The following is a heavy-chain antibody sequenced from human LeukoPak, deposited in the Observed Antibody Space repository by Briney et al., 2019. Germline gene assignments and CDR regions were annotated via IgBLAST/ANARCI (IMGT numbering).Heavy chain of an antibody. V-gene: IGHV1-2*02. CDR3: ARGHYDSRGYYHIDY. Sequence: ASVKVSCKASGYTFTSYYMHWVRQAPGLGLEWMGWINPNSGGTNYAQKFQGRVTMTRDTSISTAYMELSRLRSDDTAVYYCARGHYDSRGYYHIDYWGQGTLVTVSS. J-gene: IGHJ4*02. D-gene: IGHD3-22*01. CDR2: INPNSGGT. CDR1: GYTFTSYY.